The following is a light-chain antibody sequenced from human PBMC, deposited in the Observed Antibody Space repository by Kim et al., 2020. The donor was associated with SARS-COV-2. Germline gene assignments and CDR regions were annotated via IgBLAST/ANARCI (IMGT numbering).Light chain of an antibody. CDR3: QQYNISPWT. Sequence: SLSPGDRATLSCRASQNIDTYLAWYQQRPGQAPRLLVYDASNRATGVPDRFSGSGSGTDFTLTISRLEPEDSAVYYCQQYNISPWTFGPGTKLEI. V-gene: IGKV3-11*01. CDR1: QNIDTY. CDR2: DAS. J-gene: IGKJ1*01.